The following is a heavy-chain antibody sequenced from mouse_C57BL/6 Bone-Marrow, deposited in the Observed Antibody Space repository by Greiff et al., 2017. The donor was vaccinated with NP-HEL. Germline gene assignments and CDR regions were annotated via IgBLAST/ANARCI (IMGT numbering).Heavy chain of an antibody. V-gene: IGHV5-17*01. Sequence: EVQLVESGGGLVKPGGSLKLSCAASGFTFSDYGMHWVRQAPEKGLEWVAYISSGSRTIYYADTVQGRFTISRDHAKNTLFLQMTSLRSEDTAMYYCARPGYYYGYLYYAIDYWGQRTSVSLSS. D-gene: IGHD2-3*01. J-gene: IGHJ4*01. CDR3: ARPGYYYGYLYYAIDY. CDR1: GFTFSDYG. CDR2: ISSGSRTI.